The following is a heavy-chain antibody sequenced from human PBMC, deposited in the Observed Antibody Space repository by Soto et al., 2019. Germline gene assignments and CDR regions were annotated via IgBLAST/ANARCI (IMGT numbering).Heavy chain of an antibody. D-gene: IGHD6-13*01. CDR2: ISYDGSNK. Sequence: GGSLRLSCAASGFTFSSYAMHWVRQAPGKGLEWVAVISYDGSNKYYADSVKGRFTISRDNSKNTLYLQMNSLRAEDTAVYYCARDYSSSWYLGYYGMDVWGQGTTVTVSS. V-gene: IGHV3-30-3*01. J-gene: IGHJ6*02. CDR3: ARDYSSSWYLGYYGMDV. CDR1: GFTFSSYA.